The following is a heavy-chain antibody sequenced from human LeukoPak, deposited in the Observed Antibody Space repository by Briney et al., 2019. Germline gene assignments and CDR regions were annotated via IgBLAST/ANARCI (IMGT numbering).Heavy chain of an antibody. CDR2: ISGSGGST. CDR3: ATMDTAMVNGY. J-gene: IGHJ4*02. CDR1: GFTFSSYA. Sequence: GGSLRLSCAASGFTFSSYAMSWVRQAPGKGLEWVSAISGSGGSTYYADSVKGRFTISRDNSKNTLYLQMNSLRAEDTAVYYRATMDTAMVNGYWGQGTLVTVSS. V-gene: IGHV3-23*01. D-gene: IGHD5-18*01.